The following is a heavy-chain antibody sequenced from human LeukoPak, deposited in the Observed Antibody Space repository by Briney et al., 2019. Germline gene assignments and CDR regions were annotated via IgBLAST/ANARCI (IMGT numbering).Heavy chain of an antibody. Sequence: SETLSLTCTVSGGSISSHYGSWIRQPPGKGLEWIGYIHYSGSTNHNPSLKSRVTVSVDTSKNQFSLRLSSVTAADTAVYYCARDGVHQGGYYYYYMDVWGKGTTVTVSS. CDR2: IHYSGST. D-gene: IGHD2-8*01. CDR3: ARDGVHQGGYYYYYMDV. V-gene: IGHV4-59*11. CDR1: GGSISSHY. J-gene: IGHJ6*03.